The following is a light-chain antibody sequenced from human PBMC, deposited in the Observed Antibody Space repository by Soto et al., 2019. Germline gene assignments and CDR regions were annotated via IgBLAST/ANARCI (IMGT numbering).Light chain of an antibody. Sequence: DIQMTQSPSTLSASVGDRVTITCRASKSISRSLAWYQQKPGQAPKLLVYDASALKSGVPSRFSAGGSVTEFTLNISSLQPDDFATYYCQHDDLSLWTFGQGTKVEIK. J-gene: IGKJ1*01. CDR2: DAS. CDR3: QHDDLSLWT. V-gene: IGKV1-5*01. CDR1: KSISRS.